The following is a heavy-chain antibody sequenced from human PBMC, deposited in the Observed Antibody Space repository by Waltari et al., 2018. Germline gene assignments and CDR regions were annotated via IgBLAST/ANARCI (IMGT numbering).Heavy chain of an antibody. CDR3: ARGGRDGYNYYVY. D-gene: IGHD5-12*01. CDR1: GGSISSSSYY. Sequence: QLQLQESGPGLVKPSETLSLTCTVSGGSISSSSYYWGWIRQPPGKGLEWIGSIYYSGSTYYNPSLKSRVTISVDTSKNQFSLKLSSVTAADTAVYYCARGGRDGYNYYVYWGQGTLVTVSS. J-gene: IGHJ4*02. V-gene: IGHV4-39*07. CDR2: IYYSGST.